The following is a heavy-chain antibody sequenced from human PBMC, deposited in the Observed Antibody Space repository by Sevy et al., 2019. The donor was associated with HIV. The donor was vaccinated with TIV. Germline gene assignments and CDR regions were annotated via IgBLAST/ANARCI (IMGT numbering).Heavy chain of an antibody. CDR2: ISGNGENT. D-gene: IGHD3-3*02. CDR1: EFTFSSHA. V-gene: IGHV3-23*01. CDR3: ARDGRGISAFDI. Sequence: GGSLRLSCAAYEFTFSSHAVSWVRQAPGKGLEWVSAISGNGENTHYADSVRGRFTISRDNFKNTLYLQMNSLRAEDTALYYCARDGRGISAFDIWGHGTMVTVSS. J-gene: IGHJ3*02.